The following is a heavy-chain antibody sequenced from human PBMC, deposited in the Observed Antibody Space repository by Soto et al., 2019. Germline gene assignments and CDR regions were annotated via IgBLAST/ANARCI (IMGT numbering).Heavy chain of an antibody. CDR1: GYTFTSYG. J-gene: IGHJ3*02. D-gene: IGHD6-25*01. CDR2: ISTYNGNT. CDR3: AAAAEEAFDI. V-gene: IGHV1-18*01. Sequence: VQLVQSGAEVKKPGASVKVSCKASGYTFTSYGISWVRQAPGQGLEWMGWISTYNGNTNYAQKIQGRDTMTTDTITSTAYMELRSLRFDDATVYYCAAAAEEAFDIWGQGTMFIVTS.